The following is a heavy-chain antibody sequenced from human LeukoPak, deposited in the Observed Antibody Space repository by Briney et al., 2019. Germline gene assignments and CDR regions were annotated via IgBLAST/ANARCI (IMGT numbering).Heavy chain of an antibody. CDR1: GYTFTGYY. CDR2: INPNSGGT. Sequence: ASVKVSCKASGYTFTGYYMHWVRQAPGQGLEWMGWINPNSGGTNYAQKFQGRVTMTRDTSISTAYMELSRLRSDDTAVYYCARDYDYVLGSYRYPAPFDYWGQGTLVTVSS. V-gene: IGHV1-2*02. D-gene: IGHD3-16*02. J-gene: IGHJ4*02. CDR3: ARDYDYVLGSYRYPAPFDY.